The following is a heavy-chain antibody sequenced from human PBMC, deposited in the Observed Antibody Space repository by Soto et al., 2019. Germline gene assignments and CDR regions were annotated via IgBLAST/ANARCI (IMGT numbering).Heavy chain of an antibody. D-gene: IGHD5-18*01. V-gene: IGHV3-30*18. Sequence: GGSLRLSCAASGFTFGSYGMHWVRKAPGKGLEWVAVISYDGSNKYYADSVKGRFTISRDNSKNTLYLQMNSLRAEDTAVYYCAKPSDTAMASALDYWGQGTLVTVSS. CDR1: GFTFGSYG. CDR3: AKPSDTAMASALDY. J-gene: IGHJ4*02. CDR2: ISYDGSNK.